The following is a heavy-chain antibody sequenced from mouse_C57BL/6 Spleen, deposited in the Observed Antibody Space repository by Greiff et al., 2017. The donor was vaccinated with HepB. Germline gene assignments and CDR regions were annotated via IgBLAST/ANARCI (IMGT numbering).Heavy chain of an antibody. CDR1: GFTFSDYY. J-gene: IGHJ4*01. Sequence: DVQLVESEGGLVQPGSSMKLSCTASGFTFSDYYMAWVRQVPEKGLEWVANINYDGSSTYYLDSLKSRFIISRDNAKNILYLQMSSLKSEDTATYYCARAFNWDYAMDYWGQGTSVTVSS. V-gene: IGHV5-16*01. CDR2: INYDGSST. D-gene: IGHD4-1*01. CDR3: ARAFNWDYAMDY.